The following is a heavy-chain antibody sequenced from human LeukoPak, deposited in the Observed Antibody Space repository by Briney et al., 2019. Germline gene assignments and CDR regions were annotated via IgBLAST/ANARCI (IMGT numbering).Heavy chain of an antibody. CDR3: ARIYPRLAAAGN. V-gene: IGHV3-66*01. CDR2: IYSGGST. J-gene: IGHJ4*02. Sequence: GGTLRLSRGASGFPDSSNYMRWVMQAPGRGLEWVSVIYSGGSTYYADSVKGRFTISIDNSKNTLYLQINSLRADDTAVYYCARIYPRLAAAGNWGQGTLVTVSS. D-gene: IGHD6-13*01. CDR1: GFPDSSNY.